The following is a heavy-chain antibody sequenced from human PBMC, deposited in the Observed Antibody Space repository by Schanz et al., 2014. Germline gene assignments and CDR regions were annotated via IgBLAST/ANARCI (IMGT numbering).Heavy chain of an antibody. D-gene: IGHD5-12*01. V-gene: IGHV3-23*04. CDR2: ISGSGGST. Sequence: EVQVVESGGGLVQPGGSLRLSCEASGFTLTSYALTWVRQAPGKGLEWVAGISGSGGSTDYADSVKGRFIIPRDNSKNTLYLQMNSLRAEDTALYYCAKDLNRVATAPQSWGQGTLVTVSS. CDR1: GFTLTSYA. J-gene: IGHJ5*02. CDR3: AKDLNRVATAPQS.